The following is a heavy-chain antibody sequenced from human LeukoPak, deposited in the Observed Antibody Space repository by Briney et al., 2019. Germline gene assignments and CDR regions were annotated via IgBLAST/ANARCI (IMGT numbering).Heavy chain of an antibody. D-gene: IGHD3-22*01. CDR2: INHSGST. J-gene: IGHJ4*02. CDR1: GGSISSSNW. CDR3: ARGRGTMIVL. Sequence: PSETLSLTCAVSGGSISSSNWWSWVRQPPGKGLEWIGEINHSGSTNYNPSLKSRVTISVDTSKNQFSLKLSSVTAADTAVYYCARGRGTMIVLWGQGTLVTVSP. V-gene: IGHV4-4*02.